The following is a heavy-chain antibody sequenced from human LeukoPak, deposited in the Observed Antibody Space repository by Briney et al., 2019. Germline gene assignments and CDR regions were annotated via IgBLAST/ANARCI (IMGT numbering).Heavy chain of an antibody. Sequence: GGSLRLSCGASGFRLGSYSMDWVRQAPGKGLEWVSHINSGSSAIYYADSVKGRFTISRDNAGNSLYLQMNSLRDEDTAVYYCARVLLERPGIDSFDMWGQGTMVTVSS. V-gene: IGHV3-48*02. D-gene: IGHD1-1*01. CDR1: GFRLGSYS. J-gene: IGHJ3*02. CDR3: ARVLLERPGIDSFDM. CDR2: INSGSSAI.